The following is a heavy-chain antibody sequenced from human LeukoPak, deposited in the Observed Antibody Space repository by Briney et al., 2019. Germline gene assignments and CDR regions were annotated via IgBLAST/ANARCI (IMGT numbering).Heavy chain of an antibody. CDR2: ISAYNGNT. Sequence: ASVKVSCKASGYTFTSYGISWVRQAPGQGLEWMGWISAYNGNTNYAQKLQGRVTMTTDTSTSTAYMELRSLRSDDTAVYYCARVPEGAAAGTDAFDIWGQGTMVTVSS. D-gene: IGHD6-13*01. CDR1: GYTFTSYG. CDR3: ARVPEGAAAGTDAFDI. J-gene: IGHJ3*02. V-gene: IGHV1-18*01.